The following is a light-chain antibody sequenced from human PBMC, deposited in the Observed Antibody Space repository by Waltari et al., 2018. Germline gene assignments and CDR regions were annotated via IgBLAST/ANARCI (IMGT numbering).Light chain of an antibody. J-gene: IGKJ3*01. CDR1: QSISSY. CDR2: AAS. Sequence: DIQLIQPPSSLSASVVDRVTITCRASQSISSYLNWYQQKPGKAPKHLIYAASSLQSGVPSRFSGSGSGTDFTLTISSLQPEDFATYYCQQSYSTPLTFGPGTKVDIK. CDR3: QQSYSTPLT. V-gene: IGKV1-39*01.